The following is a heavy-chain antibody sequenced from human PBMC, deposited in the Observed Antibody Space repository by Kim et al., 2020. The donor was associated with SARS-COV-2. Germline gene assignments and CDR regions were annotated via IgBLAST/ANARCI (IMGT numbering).Heavy chain of an antibody. V-gene: IGHV3-30*18. CDR2: ISNDGSNK. CDR1: GFTFSSYG. Sequence: GGSLRLSCAASGFTFSSYGMHWVRQAPGKGLEWVAVISNDGSNKYYADSVKGRFTISRDNSKNTLYLQMNSLRAEDTAGYYCAKVGYSGYDFFMDYWGQRTLVTVSS. CDR3: AKVGYSGYDFFMDY. J-gene: IGHJ4*02. D-gene: IGHD5-12*01.